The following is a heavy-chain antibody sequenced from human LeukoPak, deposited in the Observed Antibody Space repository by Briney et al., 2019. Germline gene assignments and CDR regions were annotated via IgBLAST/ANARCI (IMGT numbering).Heavy chain of an antibody. CDR2: ISSSSYI. CDR3: ARDGLNIAAAGIDY. V-gene: IGHV3-21*01. CDR1: GFTFSSYS. Sequence: PGGSLRLSCAASGFTFSSYSMNWVRQAPGKGLEWVSSISSSSYIYYADSVKGRFTISRDNAKNSLYLQMNSLRAEDTAVYYCARDGLNIAAAGIDYWGQGTLVTVSS. J-gene: IGHJ4*02. D-gene: IGHD6-13*01.